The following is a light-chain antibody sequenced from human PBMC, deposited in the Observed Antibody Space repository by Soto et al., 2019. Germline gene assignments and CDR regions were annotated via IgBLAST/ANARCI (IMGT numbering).Light chain of an antibody. CDR3: QQYGSSPET. CDR1: QTVSSNF. CDR2: GAS. J-gene: IGKJ1*01. Sequence: EMVLTQSPDTLSVSPGERATLSCRASQTVSSNFLAWYQQRPGQAPRLLIYGASSRAAGIPDRFSGSGSGTDFTLTISRLEPEDLAVYYCQQYGSSPETFGQETKVDIK. V-gene: IGKV3-20*01.